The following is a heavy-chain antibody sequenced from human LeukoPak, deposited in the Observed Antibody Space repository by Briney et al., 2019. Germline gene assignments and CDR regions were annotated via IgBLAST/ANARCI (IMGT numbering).Heavy chain of an antibody. J-gene: IGHJ3*02. CDR1: GGSFSGYY. V-gene: IGHV4-34*01. CDR2: INHSGST. D-gene: IGHD5-18*01. CDR3: AGGYSYDDAFDI. Sequence: PSETLSLTCAVYGGSFSGYYWGWIRQPPGKGLEWIGEINHSGSTNYNPSLKSRVTISVDTSKNQFSLKLSSVTAADTAVYYCAGGYSYDDAFDIWGQGTMVTVSS.